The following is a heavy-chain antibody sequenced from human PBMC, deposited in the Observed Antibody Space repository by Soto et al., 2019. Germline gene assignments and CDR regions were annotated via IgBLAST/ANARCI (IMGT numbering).Heavy chain of an antibody. J-gene: IGHJ6*02. CDR2: IYTSGST. CDR3: ASEGYCSGGSCYSNGMDV. CDR1: GGSISSYY. Sequence: PSETLSLTCTVSGGSISSYYWSWIRQPAGKGLEWIGRIYTSGSTNYNPSLKSRVTMSVDTSKNQFSLKLSSVTAADTAVYYCASEGYCSGGSCYSNGMDVWGQGTTVTVSS. V-gene: IGHV4-4*07. D-gene: IGHD2-15*01.